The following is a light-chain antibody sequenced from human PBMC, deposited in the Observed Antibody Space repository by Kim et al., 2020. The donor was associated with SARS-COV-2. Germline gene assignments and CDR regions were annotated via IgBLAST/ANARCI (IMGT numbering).Light chain of an antibody. CDR1: SSDIGGYNY. J-gene: IGLJ3*02. V-gene: IGLV2-14*03. CDR3: SSYSTSATLV. Sequence: QSALTQPASVSGSLGRSITISCTGSSSDIGGYNYVSWYQQHHGNVPKFMIYDVFNRPSGVSNRFSGSKSGNTASLSISGLQAEDEADYYCSSYSTSATLVFGGGTQLTVL. CDR2: DVF.